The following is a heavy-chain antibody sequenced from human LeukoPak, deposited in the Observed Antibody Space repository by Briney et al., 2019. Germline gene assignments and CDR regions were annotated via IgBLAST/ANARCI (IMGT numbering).Heavy chain of an antibody. J-gene: IGHJ5*02. CDR2: IIPIFGTA. Sequence: SVKVSCKASGGTFSSYAISWVRQAPGQGLEWMGGIIPIFGTANYAQKFQGRVTITTDESTSTAYMELSSLRSEDTAVYYCARVLTDFWSGSSWFDPWGQGTLVTVSS. CDR3: ARVLTDFWSGSSWFDP. CDR1: GGTFSSYA. D-gene: IGHD3-3*01. V-gene: IGHV1-69*05.